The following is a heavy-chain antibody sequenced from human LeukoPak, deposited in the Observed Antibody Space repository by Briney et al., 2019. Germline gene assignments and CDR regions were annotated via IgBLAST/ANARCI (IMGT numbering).Heavy chain of an antibody. CDR3: ASPPPYYYDSSGYYQVAF. CDR1: GFTFSDYY. Sequence: GGSLRLSCAASGFTFSDYYMSWIRQAPGKGLEWVSHISSSGSTTYYADSVKGRFTISRDNAKNSLYLQMNSLRAEDTAVYYCASPPPYYYDSSGYYQVAFWGQGTLVTVSS. V-gene: IGHV3-11*04. CDR2: ISSSGSTT. J-gene: IGHJ4*02. D-gene: IGHD3-22*01.